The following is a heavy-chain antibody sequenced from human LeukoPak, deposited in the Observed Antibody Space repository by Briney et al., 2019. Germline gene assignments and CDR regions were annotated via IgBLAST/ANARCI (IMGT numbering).Heavy chain of an antibody. CDR2: ISGSGDTR. J-gene: IGHJ4*02. CDR1: GFTFSSYA. Sequence: GGSLRLSCAASGFTFSSYAMSWVRQAPGKGLEWVSAISGSGDTRYYADSVKGRLTASRDNSKNTLYLQMNSLRAEDTAVYYCAKSITIFGVAARETYYFDYWGQGTLVTVSS. CDR3: AKSITIFGVAARETYYFDY. V-gene: IGHV3-23*01. D-gene: IGHD3-3*01.